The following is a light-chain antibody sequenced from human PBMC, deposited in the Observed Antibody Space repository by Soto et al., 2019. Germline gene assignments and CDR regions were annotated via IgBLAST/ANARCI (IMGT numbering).Light chain of an antibody. J-gene: IGKJ5*01. V-gene: IGKV3-20*01. Sequence: EIVLTQSPATLSLSPGERATLSCRASQSVSSYLAWYQQKPGQAPRLLIYGASNRATGIPDRFSGSASGTDFTLTINRLEPEDFAVYYCQLYGISPHFGQGTRLEIK. CDR3: QLYGISPH. CDR2: GAS. CDR1: QSVSSY.